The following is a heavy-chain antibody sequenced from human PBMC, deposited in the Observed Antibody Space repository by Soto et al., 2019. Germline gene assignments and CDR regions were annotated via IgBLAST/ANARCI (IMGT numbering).Heavy chain of an antibody. V-gene: IGHV1-2*02. CDR2: INPVTSGT. D-gene: IGHD2-2*01. CDR3: ATGYCSTIGCSDYFDH. CDR1: GCTFNY. Sequence: ASVKVSCKASGCTFNYMHWVRQAPGQGLEWMAWINPVTSGTSYAQKFQGRVTVTWDTSVTTAYMDLSRLRSDDTATYYCATGYCSTIGCSDYFDHWGQGTRVTVSS. J-gene: IGHJ4*02.